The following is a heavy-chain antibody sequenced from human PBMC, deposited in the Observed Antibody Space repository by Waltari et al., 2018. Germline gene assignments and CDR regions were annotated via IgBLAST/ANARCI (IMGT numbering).Heavy chain of an antibody. D-gene: IGHD6-19*01. CDR3: ARGYNSGSLDS. V-gene: IGHV4-59*01. CDR1: GGSIITYY. J-gene: IGHJ4*02. CDR2: IYNNGRT. Sequence: QVQLHESGPGLVQPSETLSLTCTVSGGSIITYYWTWIRQPPGTGLEWIGYIYNNGRTDYNSSLKSRVTISADTSKNQFSLKLNSVTAADTAVYYCARGYNSGSLDSWGQGTLVTVSS.